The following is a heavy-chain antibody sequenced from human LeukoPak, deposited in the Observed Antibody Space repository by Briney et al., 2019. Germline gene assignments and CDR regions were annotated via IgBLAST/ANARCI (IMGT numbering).Heavy chain of an antibody. Sequence: SETLSLTCTVSGGSISSSSYYWGWIRQPPGKGLEWIGSIYYSGSTYYNPSLKSRVTISVDTSKNQFSLKLSSVTAADTAVYYCARNYCGGDCLWEDPDAFDIWGQGTMVTVSS. V-gene: IGHV4-39*07. CDR3: ARNYCGGDCLWEDPDAFDI. J-gene: IGHJ3*02. CDR1: GGSISSSSYY. D-gene: IGHD2-21*02. CDR2: IYYSGST.